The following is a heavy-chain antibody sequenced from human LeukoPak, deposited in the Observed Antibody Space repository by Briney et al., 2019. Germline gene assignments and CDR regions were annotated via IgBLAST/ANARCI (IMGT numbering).Heavy chain of an antibody. J-gene: IGHJ3*02. V-gene: IGHV3-21*01. CDR1: GFTFSSYS. CDR3: ARDLFLYDSSGHRDDAFDI. D-gene: IGHD3-22*01. CDR2: ISSSSSYI. Sequence: GGSLRLSCAASGFTFSSYSMNWVRLAPGKGLEWVSSISSSSSYIYYADSVKGRFTISRDNAKNSLYLQMNSLRAEDTAVYYCARDLFLYDSSGHRDDAFDIWGQGTMVTVSS.